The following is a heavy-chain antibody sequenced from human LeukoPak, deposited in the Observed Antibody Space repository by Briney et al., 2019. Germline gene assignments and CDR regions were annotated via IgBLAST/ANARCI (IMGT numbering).Heavy chain of an antibody. J-gene: IGHJ4*02. CDR2: INHSGST. CDR3: ARLALIYYFDY. V-gene: IGHV4-34*01. D-gene: IGHD3-16*01. Sequence: PSETLSLTCAAYGGSFSGYYWSWIRQPPGKGLEWIGEINHSGSTNYNPSLKSRVTISVDTSKNQFSLKLSSVTAADTAVYYCARLALIYYFDYWGQGTLVTVSS. CDR1: GGSFSGYY.